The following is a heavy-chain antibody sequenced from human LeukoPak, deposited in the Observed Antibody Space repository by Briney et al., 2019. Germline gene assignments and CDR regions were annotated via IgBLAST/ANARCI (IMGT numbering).Heavy chain of an antibody. J-gene: IGHJ3*02. CDR1: GFTFSTYW. Sequence: LPGGSLRLSCAASGFTFSTYWMTWVRQAPGKGLEWVSAISGSGGSTYYADSVKGRFTISRDNSKNTLYLQMSSLRAEDTAVYYCAKTSSSWLSDAFDIWGQGTMVTVSS. V-gene: IGHV3-23*01. CDR3: AKTSSSWLSDAFDI. CDR2: ISGSGGST. D-gene: IGHD6-13*01.